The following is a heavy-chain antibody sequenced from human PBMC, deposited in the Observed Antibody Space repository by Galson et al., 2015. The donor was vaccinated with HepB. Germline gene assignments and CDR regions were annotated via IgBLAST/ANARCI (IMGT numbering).Heavy chain of an antibody. J-gene: IGHJ4*02. CDR2: IYYSGST. V-gene: IGHV4-30-4*01. CDR3: ARHLGYSYGLYYFDY. Sequence: TLSLTCTVSGGSISSGDYYWSWIRQPPGKGLEWIGYIYYSGSTYYNPSLKSRVTISVDTSKNQFSLKLSSVTAADTAVYYCARHLGYSYGLYYFDYWGQGTLVTVSS. D-gene: IGHD5-18*01. CDR1: GGSISSGDYY.